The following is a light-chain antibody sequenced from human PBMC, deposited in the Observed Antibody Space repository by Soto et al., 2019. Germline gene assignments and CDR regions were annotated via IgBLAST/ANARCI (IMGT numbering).Light chain of an antibody. V-gene: IGLV2-8*01. J-gene: IGLJ1*01. CDR3: SSYAGSNNTYV. CDR2: EVS. Sequence: QSALTQPPSASGSPGQSVTISCTGTSSDVGSYNYVSWYQQHPGKAPKLMIYEVSKRPSGVPDRFSGSKSGFTASLTVSGLQAEDEADYYCSSYAGSNNTYVFGTGTKVTVL. CDR1: SSDVGSYNY.